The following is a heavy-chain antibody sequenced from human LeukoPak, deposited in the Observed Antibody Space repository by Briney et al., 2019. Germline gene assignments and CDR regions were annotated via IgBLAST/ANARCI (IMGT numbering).Heavy chain of an antibody. D-gene: IGHD2-15*01. CDR2: IYYSGST. CDR3: ARGIADCSGGSCYSFWLDY. V-gene: IGHV4-30-4*07. CDR1: GGSISSGGYS. J-gene: IGHJ4*02. Sequence: SETLSLTCAVSGGSISSGGYSWSWIRQPPGKGLEWIGYIYYSGSTYYNPSLKSRVTISVDTSKNQFSLKLSSVTAADTAVYYCARGIADCSGGSCYSFWLDYWGQGTLVTVSS.